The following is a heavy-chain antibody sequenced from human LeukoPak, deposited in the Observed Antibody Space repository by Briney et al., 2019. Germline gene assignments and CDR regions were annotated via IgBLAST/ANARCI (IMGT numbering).Heavy chain of an antibody. Sequence: GSLRLSCAASGFTFSSYSMNWVRQAPGKGLEWVSSISSSSSYIYYADSVKGRFTISRDNAKNSLYLQMNSLRAEDTAVYYCARHPRVGATHDAFDIWGQGTMVTVSS. V-gene: IGHV3-21*01. CDR3: ARHPRVGATHDAFDI. CDR2: ISSSSSYI. D-gene: IGHD1-26*01. CDR1: GFTFSSYS. J-gene: IGHJ3*02.